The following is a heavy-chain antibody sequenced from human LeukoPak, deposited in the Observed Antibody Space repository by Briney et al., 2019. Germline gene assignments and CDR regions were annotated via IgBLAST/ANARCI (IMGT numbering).Heavy chain of an antibody. Sequence: SETLSLTCTVSGGSISSYYWTWIRQPPGKGLEWIGEINHSGSATYNPSLKSRVTISADTSKSQFSLKMRSVTAADTAVYFCARAPETVTIDYWGQGTLVTVSS. D-gene: IGHD4-11*01. CDR3: ARAPETVTIDY. J-gene: IGHJ4*02. V-gene: IGHV4-34*01. CDR2: INHSGSA. CDR1: GGSISSYY.